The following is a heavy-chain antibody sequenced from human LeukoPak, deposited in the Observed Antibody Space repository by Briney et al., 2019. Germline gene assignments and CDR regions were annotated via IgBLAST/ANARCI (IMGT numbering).Heavy chain of an antibody. V-gene: IGHV1-18*01. CDR3: ARADNWNYGVGEFDP. CDR2: ISAYNGNT. D-gene: IGHD1-7*01. Sequence: GASVKVSCTASGYTFTSYGISWVRQAPGQGLEWMGWISAYNGNTNYAQNLQGRVTMTTDTSTSTAYMELRSLRSDDTAVYYCARADNWNYGVGEFDPWGQGTLVTVSS. CDR1: GYTFTSYG. J-gene: IGHJ5*02.